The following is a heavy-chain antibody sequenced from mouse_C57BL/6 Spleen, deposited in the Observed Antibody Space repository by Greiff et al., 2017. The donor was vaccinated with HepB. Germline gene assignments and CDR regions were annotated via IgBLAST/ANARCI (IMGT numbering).Heavy chain of an antibody. CDR3: TTALWQVPY. CDR2: IDPENGDT. J-gene: IGHJ2*01. CDR1: GFNINDDY. Sequence: VQLKESGAELVRPGASVKLSCTASGFNINDDYMHWVKQRPEQGLEWIGWIDPENGDTEYASKFQGKATITVDTSSNTAYLQLSSLTYEDTAVYYCTTALWQVPYWGQGTTLTVSS. D-gene: IGHD2-14*01. V-gene: IGHV14-4*01.